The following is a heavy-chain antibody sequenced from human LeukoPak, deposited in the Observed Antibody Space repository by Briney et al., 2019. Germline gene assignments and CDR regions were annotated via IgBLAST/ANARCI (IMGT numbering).Heavy chain of an antibody. CDR2: IYPGDSDT. Sequence: GESLKISCKGSGYSFTSYWIGWVRQMPGKGLEWMGIIYPGDSDTRYSPSFQGQVTISADKSISTAYLQWSSLKASDTAMYYCARQAEGYYDSSGPADYWGQGTLVTVSS. D-gene: IGHD3-22*01. CDR3: ARQAEGYYDSSGPADY. J-gene: IGHJ4*02. V-gene: IGHV5-51*01. CDR1: GYSFTSYW.